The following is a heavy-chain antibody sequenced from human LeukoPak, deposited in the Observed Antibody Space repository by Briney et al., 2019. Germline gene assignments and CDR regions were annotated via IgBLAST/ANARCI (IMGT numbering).Heavy chain of an antibody. Sequence: ASVKVSCKASGYTFTSYDINWVRQATGQGLEWMGWMNPNSGNTGYAQKFQGRVTITRNTSISTAYMELSSLRSEDTAVYYCARSPTKRVTEDYWGQGILVTVSS. CDR3: ARSPTKRVTEDY. V-gene: IGHV1-8*03. CDR2: MNPNSGNT. D-gene: IGHD5-18*01. CDR1: GYTFTSYD. J-gene: IGHJ4*02.